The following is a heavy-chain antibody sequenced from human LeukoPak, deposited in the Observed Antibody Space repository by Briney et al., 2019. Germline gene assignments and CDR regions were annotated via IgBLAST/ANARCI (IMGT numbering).Heavy chain of an antibody. Sequence: SETLSLTCTVSGGSISSYYRSGIRQPAGKGLEWIGRIYTSGSTNYNPSLKSRVTMSVDTSKNQFSLKLSSVTAADTAVYYCAREYSGYDLPDAFDIWGQGTMVTVSS. CDR2: IYTSGST. CDR1: GGSISSYY. D-gene: IGHD5-12*01. V-gene: IGHV4-4*07. CDR3: AREYSGYDLPDAFDI. J-gene: IGHJ3*02.